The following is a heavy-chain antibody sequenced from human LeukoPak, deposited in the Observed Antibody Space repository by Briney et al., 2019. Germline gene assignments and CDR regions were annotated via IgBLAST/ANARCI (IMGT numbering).Heavy chain of an antibody. CDR1: GFTFSNAW. V-gene: IGHV3-15*01. Sequence: GGSLRLSCAASGFTFSNAWMSWVRQAPGKGLEWVGRIKRKTDGGTTDCAAPVKGRFTISRDDSKNTLYLQMNSLKTEDTAVYYCTTFDYAAFDHWGQGTLVTVSS. CDR2: IKRKTDGGTT. J-gene: IGHJ4*02. CDR3: TTFDYAAFDH. D-gene: IGHD4-17*01.